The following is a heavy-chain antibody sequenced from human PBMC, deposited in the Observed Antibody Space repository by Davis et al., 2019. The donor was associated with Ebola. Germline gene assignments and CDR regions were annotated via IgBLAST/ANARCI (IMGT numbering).Heavy chain of an antibody. CDR3: ARDSSSSSPFDY. CDR1: GYTFTGYY. Sequence: AASVKVSCKASGYTFTGYYMHWVRQAPVQVLEWLGIINPSGGSTNYAQKFQGRITLTRDTSTSTVYMELSSLRSDDTAVYYCARDSSSSSPFDYWGQGTLVTVSS. D-gene: IGHD6-6*01. CDR2: INPSGGST. V-gene: IGHV1-46*01. J-gene: IGHJ4*02.